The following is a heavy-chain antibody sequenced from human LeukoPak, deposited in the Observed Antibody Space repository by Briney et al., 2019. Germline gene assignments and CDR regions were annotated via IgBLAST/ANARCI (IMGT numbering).Heavy chain of an antibody. D-gene: IGHD1-20*01. CDR1: GGSISSYY. J-gene: IGHJ6*03. CDR2: IYTSGST. V-gene: IGHV4-4*07. Sequence: SETLSLTCTVSGGSISSYYWSWIRQPAGKGLEWIGRIYTSGSTNYNPSLKSRVTISVDTSKNQFSLKLSSVTAADTAVYYCARDNWNENYYYYYMDVWGKGTTVTISS. CDR3: ARDNWNENYYYYYMDV.